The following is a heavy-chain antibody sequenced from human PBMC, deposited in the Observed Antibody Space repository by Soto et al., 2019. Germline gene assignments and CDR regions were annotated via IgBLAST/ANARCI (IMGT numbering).Heavy chain of an antibody. D-gene: IGHD1-26*01. J-gene: IGHJ4*02. CDR1: GFTFTSYP. Sequence: QVQLVQSAPEVKRPGASVKVSCKTSGFTFTSYPFSWVRQAPGQGLEWLAWGHPYEGTTKVAHQFRDRITLTTDTHAATVVMERTRLTADDTAGYFCAREYYATTTWIDYWGQGTLVAVSS. V-gene: IGHV1-18*04. CDR2: GHPYEGTT. CDR3: AREYYATTTWIDY.